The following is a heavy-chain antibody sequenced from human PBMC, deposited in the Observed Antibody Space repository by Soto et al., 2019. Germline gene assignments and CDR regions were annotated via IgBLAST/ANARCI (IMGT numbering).Heavy chain of an antibody. D-gene: IGHD3-10*01. V-gene: IGHV4-59*01. Sequence: SETLSLTCTVSGGSISGYFWGWIRQPPGKGLEWIGYIYHSGNTNYNPSLKSRVTISVDTSKNQFSLRLSSVTAADTAVYYCARGQRDYCGSGSYYYYMDVWGKGTTVT. CDR2: IYHSGNT. CDR3: ARGQRDYCGSGSYYYYMDV. CDR1: GGSISGYF. J-gene: IGHJ6*03.